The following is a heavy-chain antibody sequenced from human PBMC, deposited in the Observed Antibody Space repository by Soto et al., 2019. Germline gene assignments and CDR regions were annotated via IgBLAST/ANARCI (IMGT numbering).Heavy chain of an antibody. CDR2: ISSRGDT. D-gene: IGHD2-21*02. CDR3: AREETAWPLAYGLDV. J-gene: IGHJ6*02. V-gene: IGHV3-21*01. CDR1: GFSFSTYS. Sequence: SLRLSCAPPGFSFSTYSMNSVRQAPGKGLEWVSSISSRGDTHYADSVKARFTISRDNAKNSVSLQMDSLRSEDAAVYYCAREETAWPLAYGLDVWGQGTTVTVSS.